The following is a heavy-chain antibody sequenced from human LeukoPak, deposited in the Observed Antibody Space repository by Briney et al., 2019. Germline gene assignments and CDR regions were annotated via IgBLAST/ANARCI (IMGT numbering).Heavy chain of an antibody. J-gene: IGHJ4*02. Sequence: ASVRVSCKASGYTFTSFGISWVRQAPGQGLEWMGWISPYNGNTNYPQKVQGRITVTTDTSTSTAYMELRSLRSDDTAVYYCARDDGEGDYWGQGTLVTVSS. CDR3: ARDDGEGDY. V-gene: IGHV1-18*01. CDR2: ISPYNGNT. CDR1: GYTFTSFG.